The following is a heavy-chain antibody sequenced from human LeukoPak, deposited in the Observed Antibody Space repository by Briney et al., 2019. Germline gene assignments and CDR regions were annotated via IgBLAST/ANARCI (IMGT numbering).Heavy chain of an antibody. Sequence: ASVKVSCKASGYTFTSYYMHWVRQAPGQGLEWMGIINPSGGSTSYAQKFQGRVTMTRDTSTSTVYMELSSLRPEDTAVYYCARDPYSSSRLVPYYFDYWGQGTLVTVSS. CDR2: INPSGGST. D-gene: IGHD6-13*01. CDR3: ARDPYSSSRLVPYYFDY. CDR1: GYTFTSYY. V-gene: IGHV1-46*01. J-gene: IGHJ4*02.